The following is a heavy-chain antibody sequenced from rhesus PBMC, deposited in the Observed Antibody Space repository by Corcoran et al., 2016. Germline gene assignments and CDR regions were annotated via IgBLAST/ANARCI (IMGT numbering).Heavy chain of an antibody. CDR3: AREPTYNWNSLLLWY. V-gene: IGHV4-106*01. J-gene: IGHJ4*01. Sequence: QLQLQESGPGLVKPSETLSVTCAVSGGSISDDYYWSWIRPPPGKGLEWIGYIYGRGGGTNYNPSLKNRGTSSIDTSKNQFSLKRSAVTAADTAVYYCAREPTYNWNSLLLWYWGQGVLVTVSS. CDR2: IYGRGGGT. D-gene: IGHD1-26*01. CDR1: GGSISDDYY.